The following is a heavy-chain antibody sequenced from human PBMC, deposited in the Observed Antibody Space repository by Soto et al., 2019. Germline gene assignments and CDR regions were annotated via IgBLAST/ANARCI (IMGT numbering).Heavy chain of an antibody. Sequence: PSETLSLTCTVSGGSISSSSYYWGWIRQPPGKGLEWIGSIYYSGSTYYNPSLKSRVTISVDTSKNQFSLKLSSVTAADTAVYYCARQGTYSSSPPYYFDYWGQGTLVTVSS. D-gene: IGHD6-6*01. CDR3: ARQGTYSSSPPYYFDY. CDR1: GGSISSSSYY. J-gene: IGHJ4*02. CDR2: IYYSGST. V-gene: IGHV4-39*01.